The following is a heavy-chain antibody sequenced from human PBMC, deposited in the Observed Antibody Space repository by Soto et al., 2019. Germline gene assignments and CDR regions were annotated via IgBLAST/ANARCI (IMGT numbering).Heavy chain of an antibody. Sequence: EVQLVESGGGLVKPGESLRLSCAASGFTFTIAWMNWVRQAPGKGLEWVGRIRSKTDGGTPDYAAPVKGRFTISRDDSKNTLYVQMNSLKTEDTAIYYCTTEKGYWGQGTLVTVSS. CDR3: TTEKGY. V-gene: IGHV3-15*07. CDR1: GFTFTIAW. J-gene: IGHJ4*02. CDR2: IRSKTDGGTP.